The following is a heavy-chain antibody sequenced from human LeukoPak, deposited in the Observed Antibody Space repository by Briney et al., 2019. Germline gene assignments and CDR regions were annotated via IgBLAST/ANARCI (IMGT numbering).Heavy chain of an antibody. CDR3: ARLMSAYSSGWYRPFDY. J-gene: IGHJ4*02. CDR1: GDSISSDY. Sequence: PSETLSLTCTVSGDSISSDYWSWIRQPPGKGLEWIGYSGSTNYNPSLKSRVTISVDTSKNQFSLKLSSVTAADTAVYYCARLMSAYSSGWYRPFDYWGQGTLVTVSS. V-gene: IGHV4-59*12. CDR2: SGST. D-gene: IGHD6-19*01.